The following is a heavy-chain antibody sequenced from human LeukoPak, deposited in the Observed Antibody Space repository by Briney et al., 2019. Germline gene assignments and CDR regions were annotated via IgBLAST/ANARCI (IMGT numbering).Heavy chain of an antibody. J-gene: IGHJ5*02. V-gene: IGHV4-4*07. CDR3: ARSYCSGGSCLNWFDP. CDR2: IYTSGST. CDR1: GGSISSYY. D-gene: IGHD2-15*01. Sequence: SETLSLTCTVSGGSISSYYWSWVRQPAGKGLEWIGRIYTSGSTNYNPSLKSRVTMSVDTSKNQFSLTLTSVTAADTAVYYCARSYCSGGSCLNWFDPWGLGTLVTVSS.